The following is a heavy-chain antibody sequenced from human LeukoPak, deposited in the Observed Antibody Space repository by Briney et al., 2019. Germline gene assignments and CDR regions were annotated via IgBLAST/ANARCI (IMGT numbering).Heavy chain of an antibody. Sequence: ASVKVSCKASGYTFTSYGISWVRQAPGQGLEWMGWISAYNGNTNYAQKLQGRVTMTTDTSTSTAYMELRSLRSDDTAVYYCARVASGRLLSYYFDYWGQGTLVTVSS. CDR1: GYTFTSYG. CDR2: ISAYNGNT. J-gene: IGHJ4*02. V-gene: IGHV1-18*01. CDR3: ARVASGRLLSYYFDY.